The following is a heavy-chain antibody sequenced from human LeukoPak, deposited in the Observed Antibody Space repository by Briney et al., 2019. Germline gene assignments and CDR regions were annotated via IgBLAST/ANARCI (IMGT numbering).Heavy chain of an antibody. CDR3: ARLNSSGWYRIFDY. V-gene: IGHV3-21*01. CDR2: ISSSSSYI. Sequence: KPGGSLRLSCAASGFAFSSYSMNWVRQAPGKGLEWVSSISSSSSYIYYADSVKGRFTISRDNAKNSLYLQMNSLRAEDTAVYYCARLNSSGWYRIFDYWGQGTLITVSS. D-gene: IGHD6-19*01. CDR1: GFAFSSYS. J-gene: IGHJ4*02.